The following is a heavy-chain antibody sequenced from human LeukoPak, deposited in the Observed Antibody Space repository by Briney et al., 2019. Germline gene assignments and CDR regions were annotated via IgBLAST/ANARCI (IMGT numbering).Heavy chain of an antibody. V-gene: IGHV3-30*03. CDR2: ISYDGSNK. D-gene: IGHD3-22*01. CDR3: ASQGDSSGYYRGFDP. CDR1: GFTFSSYG. J-gene: IGHJ5*02. Sequence: QPGRSLRLSCAASGFTFSSYGMHWVRQAPGKGLEWVAVISYDGSNKYYADSVKGRFTISRDNSKNTLYLQMNSLRAEDTAVYYCASQGDSSGYYRGFDPWGQGTLVTVSS.